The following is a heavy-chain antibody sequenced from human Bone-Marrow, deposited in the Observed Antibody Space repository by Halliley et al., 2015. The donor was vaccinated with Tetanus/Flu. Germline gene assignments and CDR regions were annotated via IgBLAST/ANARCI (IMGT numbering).Heavy chain of an antibody. CDR3: AREYSSGWYGTVDY. J-gene: IGHJ4*02. CDR2: IGGSGTTL. V-gene: IGHV3-11*01. CDR1: GFTFSDFF. D-gene: IGHD6-19*01. Sequence: SLRLSCAASGFTFSDFFMSWIRQSPGKGLEWIAYIGGSGTTLYYAASVKGRFTISRDNDKKSLYLQMNSLRAEDTGLYYCAREYSSGWYGTVDYWGQGTLVTVSS.